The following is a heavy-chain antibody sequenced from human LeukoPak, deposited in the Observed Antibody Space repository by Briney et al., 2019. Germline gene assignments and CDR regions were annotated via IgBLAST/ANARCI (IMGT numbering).Heavy chain of an antibody. Sequence: PGGSLRLSCAASGFTFSSYAMSWVRQAPGKGREWVSAISGSGGSTYYADSVKGRFTISRDNSKNTLYLQMNSLRAEDTAVYYCAKNYDSSGYYGNWGQGTLVTVSS. V-gene: IGHV3-23*01. CDR2: ISGSGGST. J-gene: IGHJ4*02. D-gene: IGHD3-22*01. CDR1: GFTFSSYA. CDR3: AKNYDSSGYYGN.